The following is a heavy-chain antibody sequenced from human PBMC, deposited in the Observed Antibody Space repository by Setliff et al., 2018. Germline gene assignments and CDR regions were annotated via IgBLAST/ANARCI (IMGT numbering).Heavy chain of an antibody. J-gene: IGHJ4*02. CDR1: GFTFSSYW. Sequence: GGSLRLSCAASGFTFSSYWMSWVRQAPGKGLEWVANIKQDGSEKYYVDSVKGRLTISRDNAKNSLYLQMNSLRAEDTAVYYCARDFGSHFFDYWGQGTLVTVSS. D-gene: IGHD3-16*01. V-gene: IGHV3-7*01. CDR3: ARDFGSHFFDY. CDR2: IKQDGSEK.